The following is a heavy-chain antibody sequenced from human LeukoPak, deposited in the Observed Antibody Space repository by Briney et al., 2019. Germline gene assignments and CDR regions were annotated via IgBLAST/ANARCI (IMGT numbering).Heavy chain of an antibody. D-gene: IGHD3-10*01. CDR3: ARDQSPNYYGSGSYSNWFDP. CDR2: IYPSGNT. Sequence: SETLSLTCTVSGGSISNYYWSWIRQPAGKGLEWIGRIYPSGNTNYNPSLKSRVTMSVDTSKNQFSLRVISVTAADTAVYYCARDQSPNYYGSGSYSNWFDPWGQGTLVTVSS. J-gene: IGHJ5*02. CDR1: GGSISNYY. V-gene: IGHV4-4*07.